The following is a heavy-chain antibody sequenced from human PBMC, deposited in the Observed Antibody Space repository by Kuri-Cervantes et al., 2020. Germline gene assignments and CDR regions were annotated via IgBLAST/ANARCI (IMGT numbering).Heavy chain of an antibody. CDR2: TYYGSKWYN. Sequence: SQTLSLTCAISGDSVSSNSAAWNWIRQSPSRGLEWLGRTYYGSKWYNDYAVSVKSRITINPDTSKNQFSLQLNSVTPEDTAVYYCARGTVDSSSSVASLYYGMDVWGQGTTVTVSS. CDR1: GDSVSSNSAA. J-gene: IGHJ6*02. CDR3: ARGTVDSSSSVASLYYGMDV. V-gene: IGHV6-1*01. D-gene: IGHD6-6*01.